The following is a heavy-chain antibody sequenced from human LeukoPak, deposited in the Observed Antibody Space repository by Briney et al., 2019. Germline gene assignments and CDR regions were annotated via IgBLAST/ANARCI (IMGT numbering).Heavy chain of an antibody. J-gene: IGHJ6*03. CDR3: TSTLPVTICGNIDV. Sequence: GGSLRLSCAASGFTFSGCAMHWVRQASGKGLAWVGRIRSKANSYATAYAASVKGRFTIYRDDSKNTAYLQMNSLKTKDTAVYYCTSTLPVTICGNIDVWGKGTTVTVSS. CDR2: IRSKANSYAT. D-gene: IGHD3-3*01. V-gene: IGHV3-73*01. CDR1: GFTFSGCA.